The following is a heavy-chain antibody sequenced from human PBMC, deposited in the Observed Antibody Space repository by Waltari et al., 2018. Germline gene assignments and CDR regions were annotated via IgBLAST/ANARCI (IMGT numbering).Heavy chain of an antibody. CDR1: GYPFNRSG. Sequence: QLVQSGSELKSPGASVTGSCTASGYPFNRSGINGVRQAPGQGLECMGWINTNAETPAYAQDFRGRFVFSLDPSASTAYLQISSLKADDTAVYYCARDGASSSRGYYYALDVWGQGTTVTVSS. CDR3: ARDGASSSRGYYYALDV. CDR2: INTNAETP. V-gene: IGHV7-4-1*02. D-gene: IGHD3-22*01. J-gene: IGHJ6*02.